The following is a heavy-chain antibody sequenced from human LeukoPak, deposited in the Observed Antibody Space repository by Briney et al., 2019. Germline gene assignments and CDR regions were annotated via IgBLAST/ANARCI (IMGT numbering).Heavy chain of an antibody. CDR2: IIPIFGTA. V-gene: IGHV1-69*05. J-gene: IGHJ4*02. CDR1: GGTFSSYA. D-gene: IGHD3-22*01. Sequence: ASVKASCKASGGTFSSYAISWVRQAPGQGLEWMGRIIPIFGTANYAQKFQGRVTITTDESTSTAYMELSSLRSEDTAVYYCARAAAYDSSGYYYIGDYWGQGTLVTVSS. CDR3: ARAAAYDSSGYYYIGDY.